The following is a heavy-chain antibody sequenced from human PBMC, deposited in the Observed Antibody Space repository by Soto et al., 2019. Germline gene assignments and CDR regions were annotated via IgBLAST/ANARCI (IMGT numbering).Heavy chain of an antibody. D-gene: IGHD1-26*01. CDR2: ISSSSRYL. CDR1: GFTISDYY. Sequence: GGSLRLSCAASGFTISDYYMSWIRQAPGKGLEWVSSISSSSRYLYYTDSVKGRFTTFRDNAKTSVYLQMNNLSAGDTAVYYCTREGEGAVFSDRYFDLWRRGTLVTVSS. CDR3: TREGEGAVFSDRYFDL. V-gene: IGHV3-11*06. J-gene: IGHJ2*01.